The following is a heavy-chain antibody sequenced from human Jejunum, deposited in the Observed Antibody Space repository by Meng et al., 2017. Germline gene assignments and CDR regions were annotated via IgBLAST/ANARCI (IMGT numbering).Heavy chain of an antibody. D-gene: IGHD4-17*01. CDR1: GFTFSTYA. CDR3: AKDLTSVTTSNFLH. CDR2: ISGRGDVT. Sequence: GESLKISCAASGFTFSTYAMSWVRQVPGKGLEWVSSISGRGDVTKYADSVKGRFTISRDNSKSTLYLQANSLRVEDTAFYYCAKDLTSVTTSNFLHWGQGTLVTVSS. V-gene: IGHV3-23*01. J-gene: IGHJ1*01.